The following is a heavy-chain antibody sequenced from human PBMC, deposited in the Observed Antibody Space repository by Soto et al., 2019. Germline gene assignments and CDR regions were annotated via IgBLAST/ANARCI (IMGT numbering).Heavy chain of an antibody. Sequence: SETLSLTCAVYGGSFSCYYWGWLRQPPGKGLEWIGEINQSGSTNYNPSLKSRVTISVDTSKNQFSLKVSSVTAADTAVYYCARGLNYVVYWGQGTLVTVSS. CDR3: ARGLNYVVY. CDR2: INQSGST. D-gene: IGHD3-16*01. V-gene: IGHV4-34*01. J-gene: IGHJ4*02. CDR1: GGSFSCYY.